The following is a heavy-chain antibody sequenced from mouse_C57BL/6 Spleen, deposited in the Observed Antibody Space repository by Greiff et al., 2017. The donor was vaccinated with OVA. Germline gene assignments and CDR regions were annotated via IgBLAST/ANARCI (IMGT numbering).Heavy chain of an antibody. CDR3: AIITTGDY. V-gene: IGHV5-6*01. J-gene: IGHJ4*01. D-gene: IGHD1-1*01. CDR1: GFTFSSYG. Sequence: EVKVVESGGDLVKPGGSLKLSCAASGFTFSSYGMSWVRQTPDKRLEWVATISSGGSYTYYPDSVKGRFTISRDNAKNTLYLQMSSLKSEDTAMYYCAIITTGDYWGQGTSVTVSS. CDR2: ISSGGSYT.